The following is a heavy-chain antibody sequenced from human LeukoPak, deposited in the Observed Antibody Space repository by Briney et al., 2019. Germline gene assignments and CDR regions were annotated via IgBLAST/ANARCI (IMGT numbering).Heavy chain of an antibody. CDR3: AGPRRNLYSSGYYGYFDY. J-gene: IGHJ4*02. Sequence: SETLSLTCTVSGGSISSSSYYWGWIRQPPGKGLEWIGSIYYSGSTYYNPSLKSRVTISVDTSKNQFSLKLSSVTAADTAVYYCAGPRRNLYSSGYYGYFDYWGQGTLVTVSS. CDR1: GGSISSSSYY. V-gene: IGHV4-39*01. D-gene: IGHD3-22*01. CDR2: IYYSGST.